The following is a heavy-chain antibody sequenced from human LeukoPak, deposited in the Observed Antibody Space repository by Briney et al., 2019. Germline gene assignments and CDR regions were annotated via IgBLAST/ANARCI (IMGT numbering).Heavy chain of an antibody. D-gene: IGHD6-6*01. Sequence: ASVKVSCKASGYTFTGYYIHWVRQAPGQGLEWMGWINPHSGGTNYAQKFQGGVTMTRDTSITTAYMELSSLRSDDTAVYYCAGQQLGANAFDIWGQGTMVTVSS. CDR1: GYTFTGYY. V-gene: IGHV1-2*02. CDR2: INPHSGGT. CDR3: AGQQLGANAFDI. J-gene: IGHJ3*02.